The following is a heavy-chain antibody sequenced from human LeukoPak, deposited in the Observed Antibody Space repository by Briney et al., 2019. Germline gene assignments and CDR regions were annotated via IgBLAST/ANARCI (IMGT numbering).Heavy chain of an antibody. CDR1: GFTFDDYG. D-gene: IGHD3-10*01. V-gene: IGHV3-20*04. Sequence: PGGSLRLSCAASGFTFDDYGMSWVRHAPGKGLEWVSGINWNGGSTGYADSVKGRFTISRDNAKNSLYLQMNSLRAEDTALYYCARDYYGSGSYYNPAYWGQGTLVTVSS. J-gene: IGHJ4*02. CDR3: ARDYYGSGSYYNPAY. CDR2: INWNGGST.